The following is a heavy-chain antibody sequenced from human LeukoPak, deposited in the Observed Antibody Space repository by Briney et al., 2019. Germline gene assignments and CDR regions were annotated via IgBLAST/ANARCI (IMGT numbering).Heavy chain of an antibody. J-gene: IGHJ6*02. Sequence: GGSLRLSCAASGFTFSNYTMYWVRQAPGKGLEWVAVISYDGSNKYYADSVKGRFTISRDNSKNTLYLQMNSLRAEDTAVYYCAREYSSSSEGWNYYYGMDVWGQGTTVTVSS. CDR2: ISYDGSNK. V-gene: IGHV3-30*04. CDR3: AREYSSSSEGWNYYYGMDV. CDR1: GFTFSNYT. D-gene: IGHD6-6*01.